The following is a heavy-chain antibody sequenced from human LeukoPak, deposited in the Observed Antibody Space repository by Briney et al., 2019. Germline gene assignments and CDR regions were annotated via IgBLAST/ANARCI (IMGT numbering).Heavy chain of an antibody. D-gene: IGHD3-22*01. J-gene: IGHJ4*02. CDR2: IYYSGST. CDR3: ARGGDSSGYYYPVFDY. CDR1: GGSISSYY. V-gene: IGHV4-59*01. Sequence: SETLSLTCTVSGGSISSYYWSWIRQPPGKGLEWIGYIYYSGSTNYNPSLKSRVTISVDTSKNQFSLKLSSVIAADTAVYYCARGGDSSGYYYPVFDYWGQGTLVTVSS.